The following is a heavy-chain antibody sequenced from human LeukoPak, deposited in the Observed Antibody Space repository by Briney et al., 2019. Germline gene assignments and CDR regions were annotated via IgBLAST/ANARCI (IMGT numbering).Heavy chain of an antibody. CDR3: ARHNSGSSDFDY. D-gene: IGHD1-26*01. Sequence: GSLRLSCAASGFTFSSYAMTWIRQPPGKGLEWIGSIYYSGSTYYNPSLKSRVTISVDTSKNQFSLKLSSVTAADTAVYYCARHNSGSSDFDYWGQGTLVTASS. CDR2: IYYSGST. CDR1: GFTFSSYA. J-gene: IGHJ4*02. V-gene: IGHV4-39*01.